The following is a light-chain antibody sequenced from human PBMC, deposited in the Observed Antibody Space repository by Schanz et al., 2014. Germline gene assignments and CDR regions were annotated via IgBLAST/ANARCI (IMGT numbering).Light chain of an antibody. J-gene: IGLJ2*01. CDR3: SAYTSSSTLV. CDR2: EVS. V-gene: IGLV2-14*01. Sequence: QSALTQPPSASGSPGQSVTISCTGTSSDVGGYNYVSWYQQHPGKAPKLMIYEVSKRPSGVSNRFSGSKSGNTASLTISGLQAEDEADYYCSAYTSSSTLVFGGGTKLPVL. CDR1: SSDVGGYNY.